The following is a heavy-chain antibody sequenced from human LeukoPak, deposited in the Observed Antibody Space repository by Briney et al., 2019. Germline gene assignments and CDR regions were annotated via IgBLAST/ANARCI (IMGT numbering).Heavy chain of an antibody. CDR2: ISSDSGII. D-gene: IGHD3-10*01. J-gene: IGHJ4*02. V-gene: IGHV3-48*01. Sequence: RGSLRLSCAASGFTFSVYSMNWVRQAPGRGLEWVSYISSDSGIIYYADSVKGRFTISRDNAKNSLYLQMDNLRAADTAVYYCARNYSPFDYWGQGTLVTVSS. CDR3: ARNYSPFDY. CDR1: GFTFSVYS.